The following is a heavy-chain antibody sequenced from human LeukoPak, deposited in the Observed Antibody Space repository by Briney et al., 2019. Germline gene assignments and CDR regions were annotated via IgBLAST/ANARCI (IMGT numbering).Heavy chain of an antibody. D-gene: IGHD7-27*01. V-gene: IGHV3-23*01. Sequence: GGSLRLSCAASGFTFSSYTMSWVRQTPGKGLEWVSTITTSDGNTYYADSVKGRFTVSRDNSKNTLYLQMNSLRAEDTAVYYCAKDGGLWVSAHWGDSWGRGTLVTVSS. CDR3: AKDGGLWVSAHWGDS. J-gene: IGHJ4*02. CDR2: ITTSDGNT. CDR1: GFTFSSYT.